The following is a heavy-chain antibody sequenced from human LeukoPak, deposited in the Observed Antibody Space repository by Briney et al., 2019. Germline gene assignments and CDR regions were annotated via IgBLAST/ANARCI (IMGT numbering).Heavy chain of an antibody. CDR3: ARDQYYDSSGYSNYYYGMDV. CDR2: ISISSTYI. V-gene: IGHV3-21*01. D-gene: IGHD3-22*01. CDR1: GFTFNSYS. J-gene: IGHJ6*02. Sequence: PGGSLRLSCAASGFTFNSYSMNWVRQAPGKGLEWVSSISISSTYIYYADSMKGRFTISRDNAKNSLYLQMNSLRVEDTAVYYCARDQYYDSSGYSNYYYGMDVWGQGTTVTVSS.